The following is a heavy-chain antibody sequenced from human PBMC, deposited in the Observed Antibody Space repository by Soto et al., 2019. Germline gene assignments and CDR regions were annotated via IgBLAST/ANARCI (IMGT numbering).Heavy chain of an antibody. Sequence: KTGGSRRLSCVGSGFTFSTYSINWVRQAPGKGLEWVSSISSRSDIYYADSVKGRFTISRDNAKNSVSLQMNSLRAEDTAVYYCAREYTAWPLAYGLDVWGQGTTVTVSS. CDR1: GFTFSTYS. J-gene: IGHJ6*02. CDR2: ISSRSDI. D-gene: IGHD2-2*02. CDR3: AREYTAWPLAYGLDV. V-gene: IGHV3-21*01.